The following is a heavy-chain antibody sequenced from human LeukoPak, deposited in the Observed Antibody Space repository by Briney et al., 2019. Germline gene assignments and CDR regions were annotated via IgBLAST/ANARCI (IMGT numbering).Heavy chain of an antibody. D-gene: IGHD2-2*01. CDR1: GFTFSSYA. CDR2: ISSNGGST. CDR3: ARGIVVVPAAMGYYFDY. J-gene: IGHJ4*02. V-gene: IGHV3-64*01. Sequence: GGSLRVSCPADGFTFSSYAMQWLREAPGKGLKYVSAISSNGGSTYYANSVKGRFTISRDNSKNTLYLQMGSLRAEDMAVYYCARGIVVVPAAMGYYFDYWGQGTLVTVSS.